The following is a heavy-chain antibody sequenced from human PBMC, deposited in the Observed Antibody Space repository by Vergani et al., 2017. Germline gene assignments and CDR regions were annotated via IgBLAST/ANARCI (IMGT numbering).Heavy chain of an antibody. Sequence: QVQLVQSGAEVKKPGSSVKVSCKASGGTFSSYAISWVRQAPGQGLEWMGGIIPIFGTANYAQKFQGRVTITADESTSTAYMALSSLRSEDTAVYYCARDRFPRAVAGAVQHWGQGTLVTVSS. J-gene: IGHJ1*01. D-gene: IGHD6-19*01. V-gene: IGHV1-69*01. CDR3: ARDRFPRAVAGAVQH. CDR2: IIPIFGTA. CDR1: GGTFSSYA.